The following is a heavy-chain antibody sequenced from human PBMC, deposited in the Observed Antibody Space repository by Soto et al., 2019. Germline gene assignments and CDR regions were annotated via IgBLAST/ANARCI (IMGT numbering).Heavy chain of an antibody. V-gene: IGHV1-8*01. CDR1: GYTFTSYD. CDR2: MNPNCGNT. J-gene: IGHJ5*02. D-gene: IGHD2-2*01. Sequence: ASVKVSCKASGYTFTSYDINWVRQATGQGLEWMGWMNPNCGNTSYAQKFQGRVTITTDESTSTAYMELSSLRSEDTAVYYCARDCSSTSCYGKFDPWGQGTLVTVSS. CDR3: ARDCSSTSCYGKFDP.